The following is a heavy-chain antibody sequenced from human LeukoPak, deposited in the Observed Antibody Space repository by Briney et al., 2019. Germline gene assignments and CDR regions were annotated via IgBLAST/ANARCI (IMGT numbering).Heavy chain of an antibody. CDR1: GFTFSSYG. J-gene: IGHJ4*02. CDR2: IRYDGGNK. Sequence: GGSLSLSCAAPGFTFSSYGMHWVRQARGKGVEWVAFIRYDGGNKYYADSVKGRFTISRDNSKNTLYLQMNSLRAEDTAVYYCAKGILRYGDYPNWGQGTLVTVSS. CDR3: AKGILRYGDYPN. D-gene: IGHD4-17*01. V-gene: IGHV3-30*02.